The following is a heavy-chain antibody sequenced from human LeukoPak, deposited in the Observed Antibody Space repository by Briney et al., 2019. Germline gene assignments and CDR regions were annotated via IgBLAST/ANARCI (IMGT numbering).Heavy chain of an antibody. CDR2: LSPSGGST. V-gene: IGHV1-46*01. CDR3: ASVYNYGMDV. Sequence: ASVKVSCKASGYTFTGYCMHWVRQAPGQGLEWMGILSPSGGSTSYAQKFQGRATLTRATSTSTVYMELSSLRSEDTAVYYCASVYNYGMDVWGQGTTVIVSS. J-gene: IGHJ6*02. CDR1: GYTFTGYC.